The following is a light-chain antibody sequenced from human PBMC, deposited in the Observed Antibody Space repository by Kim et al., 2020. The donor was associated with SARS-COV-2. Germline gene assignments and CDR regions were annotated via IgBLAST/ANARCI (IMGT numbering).Light chain of an antibody. V-gene: IGLV3-1*01. CDR2: QDS. J-gene: IGLJ2*01. Sequence: SYELTQPPSVSVSPGQTATITCSGDKLGNKYTFWYQQKPGQSPLLVIYQDSQRPSGIPDRFSGSSSVNTATLTISGTQALDEADYYCQAWGSGSVVFGGGTKVTVL. CDR1: KLGNKY. CDR3: QAWGSGSVV.